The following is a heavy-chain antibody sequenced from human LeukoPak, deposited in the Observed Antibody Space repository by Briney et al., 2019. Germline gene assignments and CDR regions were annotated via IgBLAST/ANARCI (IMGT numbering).Heavy chain of an antibody. Sequence: GGSLRLSCTASGFTFSSYWMSWVCQAPGKGLEWVANIKEDGSAKYYVDSVKGRFTISRDNAKNSLYLQMNSLRAEDTAVHYCARDQGWLAHDFWGQGTLVTVSS. CDR3: ARDQGWLAHDF. CDR1: GFTFSSYW. V-gene: IGHV3-7*01. J-gene: IGHJ4*02. D-gene: IGHD6-19*01. CDR2: IKEDGSAK.